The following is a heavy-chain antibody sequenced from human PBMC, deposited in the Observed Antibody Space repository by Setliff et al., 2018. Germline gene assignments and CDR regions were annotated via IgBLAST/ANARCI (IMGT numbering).Heavy chain of an antibody. CDR1: GGFIRDYY. Sequence: NPSLTCTVSGGFIRDYYWNWIRQSPGKGLEWIGYIYYRGTTNYNSSLKSRVTISIDMSKNQFSLKLSSATAADTAVYFCAAVGIDAGGGWFDPWGHGIPVTVSS. V-gene: IGHV4-59*01. D-gene: IGHD1-26*01. J-gene: IGHJ5*02. CDR2: IYYRGTT. CDR3: AAVGIDAGGGWFDP.